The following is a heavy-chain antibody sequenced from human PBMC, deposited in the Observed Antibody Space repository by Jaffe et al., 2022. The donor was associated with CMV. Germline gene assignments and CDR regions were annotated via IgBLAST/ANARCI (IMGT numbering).Heavy chain of an antibody. V-gene: IGHV3-21*01. CDR2: ISSSSSYI. CDR1: GFTFSSYS. CDR3: AGPTVVTPGGWID. D-gene: IGHD4-17*01. J-gene: IGHJ4*02. Sequence: EVQLVESGGGLVKPGGSLRLSCAASGFTFSSYSMNWVRQAPGKGLEWVSSISSSSSYIYYADSVKGRFTISRDNAKNSLYLQMNSLRAEDTAVYYCAGPTVVTPGGWIDWGQGTLVTVSS.